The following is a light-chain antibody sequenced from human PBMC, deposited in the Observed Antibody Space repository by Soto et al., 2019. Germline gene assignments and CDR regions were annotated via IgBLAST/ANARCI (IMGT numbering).Light chain of an antibody. J-gene: IGKJ5*01. Sequence: EIVMPQSPATLSVSPGERATLSCRASQSVSSNLAWYQQTPGQAPRLLIYGASTRATGIPARFSGSGSGTDFTLTISRLEPEDFAVYYCQQYGSSRITVGQGTRLEIK. CDR2: GAS. V-gene: IGKV3-15*01. CDR1: QSVSSN. CDR3: QQYGSSRIT.